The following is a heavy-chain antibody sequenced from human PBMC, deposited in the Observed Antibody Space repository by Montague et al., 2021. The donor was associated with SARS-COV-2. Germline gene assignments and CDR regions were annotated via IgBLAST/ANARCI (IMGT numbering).Heavy chain of an antibody. CDR1: GGSFSDYY. V-gene: IGHV4-34*01. CDR2: INHRGTS. CDR3: ARGRQHFNMIVVVMTGGEYHFDY. J-gene: IGHJ4*02. Sequence: SETLSLTCAVYGGSFSDYYWSWIRQPPGKGLEWIGEINHRGTSKYNTSLKSRVSISLDTSKNQFSLYLSSVTAAGTAVYYCARGRQHFNMIVVVMTGGEYHFDYWGQGTLVTVSS. D-gene: IGHD3-22*01.